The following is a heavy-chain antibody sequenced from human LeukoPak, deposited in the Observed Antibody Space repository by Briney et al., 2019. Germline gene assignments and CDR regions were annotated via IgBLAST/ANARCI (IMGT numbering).Heavy chain of an antibody. V-gene: IGHV1-46*01. CDR2: INPSGGST. Sequence: GESLKISCKASGYTFTSYYMHWVRQAPGQGLEWMGIINPSGGSTSYAQKFQGRVTMTRDTSTSTVYMELSSLRSEDTAVYHCARDGSSLDYWGQGTLVTVSS. D-gene: IGHD2-2*03. CDR1: GYTFTSYY. J-gene: IGHJ4*02. CDR3: ARDGSSLDY.